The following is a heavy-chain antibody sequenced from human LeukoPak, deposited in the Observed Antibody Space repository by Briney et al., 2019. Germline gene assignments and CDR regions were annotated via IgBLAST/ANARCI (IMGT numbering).Heavy chain of an antibody. J-gene: IGHJ4*02. CDR1: GFAFSKYR. CDR3: VRASGYLHDFDF. Sequence: QPGGSLRLSCEASGFAFSKYRMHWVRQAPGKGLVWVSFISKDGATRTYVDSVRDRFTISRDNSKNILFLQMSSLKSEDTAMYYCVRASGYLHDFDFWGQGTLVTVSS. V-gene: IGHV3-74*03. D-gene: IGHD3-3*01. CDR2: ISKDGATR.